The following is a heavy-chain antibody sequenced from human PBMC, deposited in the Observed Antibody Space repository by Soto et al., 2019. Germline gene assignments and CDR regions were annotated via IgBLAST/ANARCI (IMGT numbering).Heavy chain of an antibody. J-gene: IGHJ4*02. CDR1: GYSFTSYW. CDR2: IYPGDSDT. CDR3: ARLFEDFGVVLRTSYYFDY. D-gene: IGHD3-3*01. Sequence: GESLKISCKASGYSFTSYWIGWVRQMPGKGLEWMGIIYPGDSDTKYSPSFQGQVTISADKSISTAYLQWSSLKASDSALYYCARLFEDFGVVLRTSYYFDYWGQGTLVTVSS. V-gene: IGHV5-51*01.